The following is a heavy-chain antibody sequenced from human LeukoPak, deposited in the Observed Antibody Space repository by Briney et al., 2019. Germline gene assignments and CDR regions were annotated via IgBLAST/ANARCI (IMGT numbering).Heavy chain of an antibody. D-gene: IGHD2/OR15-2a*01. J-gene: IGHJ6*02. Sequence: GGSLRLSCVASGFTFSSRWMHWVRQAPGKGLVWVSIINTDGSTTRYADFVEGRFTISRDNARNTLYLEMNSLRVEDTAVYFCARDISRTMDVWGQGTTVTV. V-gene: IGHV3-74*01. CDR2: INTDGSTT. CDR3: ARDISRTMDV. CDR1: GFTFSSRW.